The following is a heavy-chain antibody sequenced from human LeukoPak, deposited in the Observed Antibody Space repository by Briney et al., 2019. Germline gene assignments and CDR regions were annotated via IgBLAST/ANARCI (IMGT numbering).Heavy chain of an antibody. D-gene: IGHD6-13*01. Sequence: PGGSLTLTCAASGFTFSGSAMHWVRQASGKGLELVGRIRSKANSYATAYAASEKGRFTISRDDSKNTAYLQMNSLKTEDTAVYYCTSSSSAYWGQGNLVTVSS. J-gene: IGHJ4*02. CDR2: IRSKANSYAT. V-gene: IGHV3-73*01. CDR1: GFTFSGSA. CDR3: TSSSSAY.